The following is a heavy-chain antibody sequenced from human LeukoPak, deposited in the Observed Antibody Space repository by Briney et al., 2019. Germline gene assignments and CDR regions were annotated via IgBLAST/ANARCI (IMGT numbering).Heavy chain of an antibody. J-gene: IGHJ4*02. CDR3: ARDPTTVVTTPYYFDD. V-gene: IGHV4-34*01. Sequence: SETLSLTCAVSGGSFIGYHWNWIRQPPGKGLEWICEINHSGNTNYNPSLKSRVTISIDTSKNQFSLKLRSLTAADTAVYYCARDPTTVVTTPYYFDDWGQGTLVTVSS. CDR2: INHSGNT. D-gene: IGHD4-23*01. CDR1: GGSFIGYH.